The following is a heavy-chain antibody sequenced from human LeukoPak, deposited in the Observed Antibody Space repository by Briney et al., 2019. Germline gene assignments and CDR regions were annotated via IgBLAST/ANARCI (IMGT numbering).Heavy chain of an antibody. Sequence: SETLSLTCTVSGGSISSYYWSWIRQPPGKGLEWIGYIYYSGSTNYNPSLKSRVTISVDTSKNQFSLKLSSVTAADTAVYCCARCSGWNYYFDYWGQGTLVTVSS. CDR1: GGSISSYY. V-gene: IGHV4-59*01. D-gene: IGHD6-19*01. J-gene: IGHJ4*02. CDR2: IYYSGST. CDR3: ARCSGWNYYFDY.